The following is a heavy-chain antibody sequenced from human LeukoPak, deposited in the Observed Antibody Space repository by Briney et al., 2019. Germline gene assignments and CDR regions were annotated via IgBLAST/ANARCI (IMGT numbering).Heavy chain of an antibody. D-gene: IGHD3-10*01. CDR1: GNNFTSFG. CDR2: ISAYNGDT. J-gene: IGHJ6*02. CDR3: ARFLWFGELFV. Sequence: ASVKVSCKASGNNFTSFGVSWVRQAPGQGLEYMGWISAYNGDTTYAPKFRGGVTMTTDTSTSTVYMELRSLRSDDTAVYYCARFLWFGELFVWGQGTTVTVSS. V-gene: IGHV1-18*04.